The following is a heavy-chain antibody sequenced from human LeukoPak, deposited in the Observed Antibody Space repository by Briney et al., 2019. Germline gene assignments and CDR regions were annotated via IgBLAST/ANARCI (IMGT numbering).Heavy chain of an antibody. Sequence: SVTLSLTCTVSGGSISSYDWKWIRQPPGKGLEWIGYIYYSGSTNYNPSLKSRVTILVDTSKNHFSLKLSSVTAADTAVYYCARGRLDGWLDPWGQGTLVTVSS. CDR2: IYYSGST. CDR3: ARGRLDGWLDP. V-gene: IGHV4-59*01. D-gene: IGHD5-24*01. CDR1: GGSISSYD. J-gene: IGHJ5*02.